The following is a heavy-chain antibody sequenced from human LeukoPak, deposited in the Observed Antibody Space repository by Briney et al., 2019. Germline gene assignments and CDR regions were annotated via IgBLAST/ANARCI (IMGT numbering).Heavy chain of an antibody. CDR1: GYTFNSCG. CDR2: ISAYNGNT. Sequence: EASVKVSCKASGYTFNSCGISWVRQAPGQGPEWMGWISAYNGNTNYAQKLQGRVTMTTDTSTNTAYMELRSLRSDDTAVYFCARDQPIVGGTNRYKLFDYWGQGTLVTVSS. D-gene: IGHD1-26*01. CDR3: ARDQPIVGGTNRYKLFDY. V-gene: IGHV1-18*01. J-gene: IGHJ4*02.